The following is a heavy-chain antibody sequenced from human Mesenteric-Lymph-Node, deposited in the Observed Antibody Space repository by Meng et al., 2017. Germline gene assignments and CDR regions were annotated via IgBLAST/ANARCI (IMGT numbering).Heavy chain of an antibody. D-gene: IGHD3-22*01. Sequence: GGSLRLSCAASGFTFSSYAMHWVRQAPGKGLEWVAVISYDGSNKYYADSVKGRFTISRDNAKNSLYLQMNSLRAEDTALYYCARGNYYDSSGYRTHFPDWGQGTLVTVSS. CDR1: GFTFSSYA. CDR2: ISYDGSNK. V-gene: IGHV3-30*04. J-gene: IGHJ4*02. CDR3: ARGNYYDSSGYRTHFPD.